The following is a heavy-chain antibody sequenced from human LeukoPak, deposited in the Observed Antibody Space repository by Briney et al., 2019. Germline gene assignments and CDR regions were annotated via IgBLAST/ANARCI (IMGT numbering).Heavy chain of an antibody. Sequence: ASVKVSCKASGYTFTSYGISWVRQAPGQGLEWMGWISAYSGNTNYAQKLQGRVTMTTDTSTSTAYMELRSLRSDDTAVYYCARDSVDTAMDGPQDYFDYWGQGTLVTVSS. CDR3: ARDSVDTAMDGPQDYFDY. J-gene: IGHJ4*02. V-gene: IGHV1-18*01. CDR1: GYTFTSYG. D-gene: IGHD5-18*01. CDR2: ISAYSGNT.